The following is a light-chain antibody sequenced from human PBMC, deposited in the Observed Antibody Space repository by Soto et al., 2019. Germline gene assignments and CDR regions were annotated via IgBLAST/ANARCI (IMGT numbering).Light chain of an antibody. Sequence: EIVMTQSPATLSVSPGERATLSCRASQSVGSNLAWYQQKPGQAPRLLIYGASTRATGIPARFSGSGSGTEFTLTISSLQSEDFAIYYCQQYNNWPLHTFGQGTKLEIK. V-gene: IGKV3-15*01. J-gene: IGKJ2*01. CDR1: QSVGSN. CDR2: GAS. CDR3: QQYNNWPLHT.